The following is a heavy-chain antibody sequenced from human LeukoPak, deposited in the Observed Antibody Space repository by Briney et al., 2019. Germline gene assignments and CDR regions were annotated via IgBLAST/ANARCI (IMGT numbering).Heavy chain of an antibody. CDR3: AREGRNRFDP. CDR2: IYYSGST. J-gene: IGHJ5*02. CDR1: GGSISSGGYY. Sequence: SETLSLTCTVSGGSISSGGYYWSWIRQHPGRGLEWIGYIYYSGSTYYNPSLRSRVTISVDTSKNQFSLKLSSVTAADTAVYYCAREGRNRFDPWGQGTLVTVSS. V-gene: IGHV4-31*03.